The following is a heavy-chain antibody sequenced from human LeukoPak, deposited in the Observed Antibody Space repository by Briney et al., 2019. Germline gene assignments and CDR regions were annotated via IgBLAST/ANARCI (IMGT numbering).Heavy chain of an antibody. CDR3: ARGVEHSSSWYSLGY. CDR1: GYTFTSYD. Sequence: ALVKVSCKASGYTFTSYDINWVRQATGQGLEWMGWMNPNSGNTGYAQKFQGRVTITRNTSISTAYMELSSLRSEDTAVYYCARGVEHSSSWYSLGYWGQGTLVTVSS. V-gene: IGHV1-8*03. J-gene: IGHJ4*02. CDR2: MNPNSGNT. D-gene: IGHD6-13*01.